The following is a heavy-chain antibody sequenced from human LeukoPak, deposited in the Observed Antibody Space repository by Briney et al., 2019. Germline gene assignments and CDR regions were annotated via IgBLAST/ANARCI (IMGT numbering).Heavy chain of an antibody. Sequence: ASVKVSCKASGYTFTGYYMHWVRQAPGQGLEWMGWINPNSGGTNYAQKFQGRVTMTRDTSISTAYMELSRPRSDDTAVYYCARDAVVVGAIGRGYYYYYYMDVWGKGTTVTISS. CDR1: GYTFTGYY. J-gene: IGHJ6*03. CDR3: ARDAVVVGAIGRGYYYYYYMDV. CDR2: INPNSGGT. V-gene: IGHV1-2*02. D-gene: IGHD1-26*01.